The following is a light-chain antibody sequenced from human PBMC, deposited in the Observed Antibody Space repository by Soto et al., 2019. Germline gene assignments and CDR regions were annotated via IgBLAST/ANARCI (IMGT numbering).Light chain of an antibody. J-gene: IGKJ1*01. CDR3: QQYNNWPRT. Sequence: EIVMTQSPATRSVSPLGVASLSCMASQSFSSNLAWYQQKRGQAPRLLIYGASTRATGIPARFSGSGSGTEFTLTISSLQSEDFAVYYCQQYNNWPRTFGQGTKVDIK. CDR1: QSFSSN. V-gene: IGKV3-15*01. CDR2: GAS.